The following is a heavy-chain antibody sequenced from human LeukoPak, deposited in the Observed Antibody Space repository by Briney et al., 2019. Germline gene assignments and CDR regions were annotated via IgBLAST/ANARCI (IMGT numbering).Heavy chain of an antibody. CDR2: IVVGSGNT. D-gene: IGHD3-3*01. CDR3: AREIRFLEWLLYGWFDP. Sequence: ASVKVSCKASGFTFTSSAVQWVRQARGQRLEWIGWIVVGSGNTNYAQKFQERVTITRDMSTSTAYMELSSLRSEDTAVYYCAREIRFLEWLLYGWFDPWGQGTLVTVSS. CDR1: GFTFTSSA. J-gene: IGHJ5*02. V-gene: IGHV1-58*01.